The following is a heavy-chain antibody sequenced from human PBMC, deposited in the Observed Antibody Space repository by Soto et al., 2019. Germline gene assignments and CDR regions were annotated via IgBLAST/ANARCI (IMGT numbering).Heavy chain of an antibody. CDR1: VLSFSCYY. CDR3: ARGNDWDGDFDY. J-gene: IGHJ4*02. Sequence: SATLSLTCAVYVLSFSCYYGIWLRQPPGKGMEWIGEINHSGSTNYNPSLKSRVTISVDTSKNQFSLKLSSVTAADTAVYYCARGNDWDGDFDYWGQGTLVTVSS. CDR2: INHSGST. D-gene: IGHD1-1*01. V-gene: IGHV4-34*01.